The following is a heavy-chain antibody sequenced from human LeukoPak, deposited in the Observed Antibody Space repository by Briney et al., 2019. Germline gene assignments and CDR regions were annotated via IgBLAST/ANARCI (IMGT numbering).Heavy chain of an antibody. J-gene: IGHJ4*02. Sequence: SETLSLTCAVSGGSISSGGYSWSWIRQPPGKGLEWIGYIYHSGSTYYNPSLKSRVTISVDTSKNQFSLKLSSVTAADTAVYYCARQRDIAAAGYYFDYWGQGTLVTVSS. V-gene: IGHV4-30-2*03. CDR3: ARQRDIAAAGYYFDY. CDR2: IYHSGST. D-gene: IGHD6-13*01. CDR1: GGSISSGGYS.